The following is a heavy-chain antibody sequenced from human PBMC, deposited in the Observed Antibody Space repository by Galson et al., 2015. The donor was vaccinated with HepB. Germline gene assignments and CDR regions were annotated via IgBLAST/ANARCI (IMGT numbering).Heavy chain of an antibody. V-gene: IGHV3-11*06. D-gene: IGHD4-17*01. Sequence: SLRLSCAASGFTFSDYYMSWIRQAPGKGLEWLSCISSSTTYTNYADSVKGRFTISRDNAKNSLFLQINSLRAEDTAVYYCARVADADYGDHSHFDYWGQGTLVTVSS. CDR2: ISSSTTYT. CDR3: ARVADADYGDHSHFDY. CDR1: GFTFSDYY. J-gene: IGHJ4*02.